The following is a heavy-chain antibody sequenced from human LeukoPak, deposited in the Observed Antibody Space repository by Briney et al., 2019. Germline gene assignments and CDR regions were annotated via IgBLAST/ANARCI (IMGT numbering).Heavy chain of an antibody. Sequence: ASVKVSCKASGYTFTSYDINWVRQATGQGLEWMGWMNPNSGNTGYAQKFQGRVTMTRNTSISTAYMELSRLRSEDTAVYYCAGGNGEGSYYDYIWGSYRQDTFDYWGQGTLVTVSS. CDR2: MNPNSGNT. V-gene: IGHV1-8*01. J-gene: IGHJ4*02. CDR3: AGGNGEGSYYDYIWGSYRQDTFDY. CDR1: GYTFTSYD. D-gene: IGHD3-16*02.